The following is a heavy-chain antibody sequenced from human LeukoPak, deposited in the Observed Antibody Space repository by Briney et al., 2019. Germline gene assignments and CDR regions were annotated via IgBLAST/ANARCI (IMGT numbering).Heavy chain of an antibody. Sequence: PGGSLRLSCAASGFTFSSCAVSWVRQAPGKGLEWVSGISGSGGSTYYADSVKGRFTISRDNSKNTLYLQMNSLRAEDTAVYYCARGYSSGWSFFEYWGQGTPVTVSS. J-gene: IGHJ4*02. CDR2: ISGSGGST. D-gene: IGHD6-19*01. V-gene: IGHV3-23*01. CDR3: ARGYSSGWSFFEY. CDR1: GFTFSSCA.